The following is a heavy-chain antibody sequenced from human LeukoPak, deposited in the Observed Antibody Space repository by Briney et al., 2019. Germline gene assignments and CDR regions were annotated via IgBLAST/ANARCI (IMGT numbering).Heavy chain of an antibody. J-gene: IGHJ4*02. V-gene: IGHV3-74*01. CDR1: GVTFSSYW. CDR3: ARVGRELTIDY. Sequence: PGGSLRLSCAASGVTFSSYWMHWVRQAPGKGLVWVSRINSDGSSTSYADSVKGRFTISRDNAKNTLYLQMNSLRAEDTAVYYCARVGRELTIDYWGQGSLVTVSS. CDR2: INSDGSST. D-gene: IGHD1-26*01.